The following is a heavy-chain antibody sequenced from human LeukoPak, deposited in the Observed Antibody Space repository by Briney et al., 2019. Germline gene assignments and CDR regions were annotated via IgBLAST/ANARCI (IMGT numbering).Heavy chain of an antibody. CDR1: GYTFTSYG. V-gene: IGHV1-18*01. Sequence: ASVKVSCKASGYTFTSYGISWVRQAPGQGREWMGWISAYNGNTNYAQKLQGRVTMTTDTSTSTASMELRSLRSDDTAVYYCARGLYSSSSPAVYGYWGQGTLVTVSS. J-gene: IGHJ4*02. CDR3: ARGLYSSSSPAVYGY. CDR2: ISAYNGNT. D-gene: IGHD6-6*01.